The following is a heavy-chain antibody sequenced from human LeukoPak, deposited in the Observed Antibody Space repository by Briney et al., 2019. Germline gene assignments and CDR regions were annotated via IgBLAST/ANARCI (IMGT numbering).Heavy chain of an antibody. Sequence: SQTLSLTCAISGDSVSSNSAAWNWIRQSPSRGLEWLGRTYFRSKWYTDYAESVRGRLTITPDTSKNQFSLQLNSLTPEDTAVYFCARAPTGYSSSWYFDSWGQGALVTASS. CDR3: ARAPTGYSSSWYFDS. V-gene: IGHV6-1*01. J-gene: IGHJ4*02. CDR2: TYFRSKWYT. D-gene: IGHD6-13*01. CDR1: GDSVSSNSAA.